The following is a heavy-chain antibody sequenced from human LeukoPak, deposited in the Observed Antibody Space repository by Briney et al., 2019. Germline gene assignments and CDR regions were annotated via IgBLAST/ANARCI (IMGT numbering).Heavy chain of an antibody. CDR3: GRGGYCSGGTCYRFNAFDI. V-gene: IGHV3-48*03. Sequence: GGSLRLSCATSGFTFSSYEMNWVRPAPGKGLEWVSYMCPSGSTIYYTDSVKGRFTISTDNAKNSLYLQMNSLRAEDTAVYYCGRGGYCSGGTCYRFNAFDIRGQGTTVTVSS. D-gene: IGHD2-15*01. CDR1: GFTFSSYE. J-gene: IGHJ3*02. CDR2: MCPSGSTI.